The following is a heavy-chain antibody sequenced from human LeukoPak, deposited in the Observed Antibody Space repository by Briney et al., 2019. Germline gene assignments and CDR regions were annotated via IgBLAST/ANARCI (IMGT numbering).Heavy chain of an antibody. CDR3: ARVQYQLLFEGNWFDP. D-gene: IGHD2-2*01. J-gene: IGHJ5*02. V-gene: IGHV1-2*02. CDR1: GYTFSGYY. Sequence: GASVKVSCKASGYTFSGYYIHWVRQAPGQGLEWMGWINPNSGGTHYAQKFQGRVTMTRDTSISTAYMDLNSLISDDTAVYYCARVQYQLLFEGNWFDPWGQGTLVTVSS. CDR2: INPNSGGT.